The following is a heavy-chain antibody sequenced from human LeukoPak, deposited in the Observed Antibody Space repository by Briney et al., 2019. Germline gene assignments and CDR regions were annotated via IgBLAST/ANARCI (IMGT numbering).Heavy chain of an antibody. CDR2: INHSGST. J-gene: IGHJ4*02. CDR1: GGSFSGYY. Sequence: SETLSLTCAVYGGSFSGYYWSWIRQPPGKGLEWIGEINHSGSTNYNPSLKSRVTISVDTSKNQFSLKLSSVTAADTAVYYCARDLGGYYGYGDYWGQGTLVTVSS. D-gene: IGHD3-10*01. CDR3: ARDLGGYYGYGDY. V-gene: IGHV4-34*01.